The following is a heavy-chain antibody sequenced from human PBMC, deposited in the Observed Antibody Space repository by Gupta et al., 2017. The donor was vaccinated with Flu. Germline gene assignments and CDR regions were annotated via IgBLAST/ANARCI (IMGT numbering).Heavy chain of an antibody. Sequence: VQLVQSGAEVKKPGASVKVSCKASGYTFTDYYIHWVRQAPGQGLEWMGRINPHSGSRNYQQKFQGRVTITEDSSLSTAYMELSRPRSDDTAVYYCAREKFCHTTSCYRYFDPWGQGTLVTVSS. J-gene: IGHJ5*02. CDR3: AREKFCHTTSCYRYFDP. CDR1: GYTFTDYY. V-gene: IGHV1-2*06. CDR2: INPHSGSR. D-gene: IGHD2-2*02.